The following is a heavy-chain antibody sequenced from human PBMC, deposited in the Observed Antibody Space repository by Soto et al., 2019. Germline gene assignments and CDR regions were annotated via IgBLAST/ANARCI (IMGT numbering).Heavy chain of an antibody. Sequence: QVQLQESGPGLVKPSETLSLTCTDSGGSISSYYWSWIRQPPGKGLECIGYIYYSGSTNYNPSLKSRVTISVDTSKNQFSLKLNSVTAADTAVYYCARLGANAYCGGDCYLDPWGQGTLVTVSS. D-gene: IGHD2-21*02. J-gene: IGHJ5*02. CDR2: IYYSGST. CDR3: ARLGANAYCGGDCYLDP. CDR1: GGSISSYY. V-gene: IGHV4-59*01.